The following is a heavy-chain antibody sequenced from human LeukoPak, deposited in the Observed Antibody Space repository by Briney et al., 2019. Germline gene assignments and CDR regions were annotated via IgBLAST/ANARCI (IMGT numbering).Heavy chain of an antibody. CDR2: ISLAGQT. CDR3: SRESGPFCPFGY. V-gene: IGHV4/OR15-8*02. J-gene: IGHJ4*02. D-gene: IGHD1-26*01. CDR1: GGSISGTNW. Sequence: PSETLSLTCGVSGGSISGTNWWSWVRQPPGQGLEWIGEISLAGQTNYNPSLNGRVTMSLDKSSNQLSLHLTSVTAADTATYFCSRESGPFCPFGYWGQGTLVIVSS.